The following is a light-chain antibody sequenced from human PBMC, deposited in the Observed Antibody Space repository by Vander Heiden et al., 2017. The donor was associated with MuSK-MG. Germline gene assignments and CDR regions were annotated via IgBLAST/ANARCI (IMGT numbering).Light chain of an antibody. Sequence: IVLTQSPATLSLSPGERATLSCRASQSVSSYLAWYQQKPGQAPRLLIYDASNRATGIPARFSGSGSGTDFTLTISSLEPEDFAVYYCQQRSNWPLTFAGGTKVEIK. CDR3: QQRSNWPLT. J-gene: IGKJ4*01. CDR1: QSVSSY. V-gene: IGKV3-11*01. CDR2: DAS.